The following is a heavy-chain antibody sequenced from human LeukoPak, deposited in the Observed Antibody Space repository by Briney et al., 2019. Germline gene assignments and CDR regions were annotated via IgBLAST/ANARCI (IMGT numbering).Heavy chain of an antibody. CDR1: GYTFTSYG. CDR2: FNPNSGGT. J-gene: IGHJ6*03. V-gene: IGHV1-2*02. D-gene: IGHD1-1*01. CDR3: ARDPEVTTGTTSGARYYYYYMDV. Sequence: ASVKVSCKASGYTFTSYGINCVRQAPGQGLGWMGSFNPNSGGTNYAQKFQGRVTMTRDTSISTAYMELSRLRSDDTAVYYCARDPEVTTGTTSGARYYYYYMDVWGKGTTVTISS.